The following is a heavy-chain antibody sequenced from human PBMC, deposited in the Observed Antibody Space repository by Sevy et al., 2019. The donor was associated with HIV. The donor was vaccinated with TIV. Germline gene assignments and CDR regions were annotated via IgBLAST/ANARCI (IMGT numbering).Heavy chain of an antibody. D-gene: IGHD3-10*01. V-gene: IGHV3-48*02. CDR1: RFTFSSYS. CDR2: ISSSSSTI. CDR3: AGSITMVRGVIITGPYFDY. Sequence: GGSLRLSCAASRFTFSSYSMNWVRQAPGKGLEWVSYISSSSSTIYYADSVEGRFTISRDNAKNSLYLQMNSLRDEDTAVYYCAGSITMVRGVIITGPYFDYWGQGTLVTVSS. J-gene: IGHJ4*02.